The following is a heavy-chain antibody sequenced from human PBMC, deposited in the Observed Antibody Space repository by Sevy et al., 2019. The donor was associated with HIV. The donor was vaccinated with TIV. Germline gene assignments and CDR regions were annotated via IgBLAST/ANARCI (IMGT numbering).Heavy chain of an antibody. J-gene: IGHJ6*02. D-gene: IGHD3-10*01. CDR2: IKSITDGGTT. CDR1: GFTFSNAW. CDR3: TSRITMVRGVLPQYYYGMDV. V-gene: IGHV3-15*01. Sequence: GGSLRLSCAASGFTFSNAWMSWVRQAPGKGLEWVGRIKSITDGGTTDYAAPVKGRFTISRDDSKNTLYLQMNSLKTGDTAVYYCTSRITMVRGVLPQYYYGMDVWGQGTTVTVSS.